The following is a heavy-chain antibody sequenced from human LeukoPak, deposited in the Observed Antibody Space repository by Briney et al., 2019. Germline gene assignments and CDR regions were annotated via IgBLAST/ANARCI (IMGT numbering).Heavy chain of an antibody. CDR1: GFTFSSYA. Sequence: GRSMRLSCAASGFTFSSYAMHWVRQAPGKGLEWVAVISYDGSNKYYADSVKGRFTISRDNSKSTLYLQMNSLRAEDTALYYCAKDTVSGSSWYLNYFDYWGQGTLVTVSS. CDR2: ISYDGSNK. CDR3: AKDTVSGSSWYLNYFDY. V-gene: IGHV3-30-3*01. J-gene: IGHJ4*02. D-gene: IGHD6-13*01.